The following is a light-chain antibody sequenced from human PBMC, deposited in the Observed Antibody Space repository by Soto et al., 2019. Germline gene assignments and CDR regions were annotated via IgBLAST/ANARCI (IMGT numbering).Light chain of an antibody. CDR2: DAS. CDR3: QQRRNWPLFT. J-gene: IGKJ2*01. V-gene: IGKV3-11*01. CDR1: QSVTTS. Sequence: EIVLTQSPATLSLSPGERATLSCRAGQSVTTSLAWYQQRPGQAPRLLIYDASNWATGIPARFSGSGSGTDVTLTISSLEPEDFAVYYCQQRRNWPLFTFGPGTRLEIK.